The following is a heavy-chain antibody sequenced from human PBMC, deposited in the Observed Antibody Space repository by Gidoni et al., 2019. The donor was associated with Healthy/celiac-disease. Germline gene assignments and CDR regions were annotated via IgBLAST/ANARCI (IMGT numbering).Heavy chain of an antibody. D-gene: IGHD2-2*01. Sequence: AAYRFTFSNPWLRWVRHTPGKGLEWVGRIKSKTDGATTAYAAPVKGRFTNSRDDSKNTLYLQMTSLKTEDTAVYYCTTRCSSTSCKDRRLPYYYYGMDVWGQGTTVTVSS. CDR2: IKSKTDGATT. V-gene: IGHV3-15*01. J-gene: IGHJ6*02. CDR1: RFTFSNPW. CDR3: TTRCSSTSCKDRRLPYYYYGMDV.